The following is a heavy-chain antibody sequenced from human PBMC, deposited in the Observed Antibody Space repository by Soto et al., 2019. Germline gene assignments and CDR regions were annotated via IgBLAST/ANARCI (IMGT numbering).Heavy chain of an antibody. J-gene: IGHJ6*02. CDR3: ARGIHGYSYGLGV. V-gene: IGHV4-61*01. CDR2: LYYSGNT. Sequence: SETLSLTCPVSGCYFSSGSYYWTWIRQPPGKGLEWIGYLYYSGNTNYNPSLESRVTMSIDTSKNQFSLNLNSVTAADTAVYYCARGIHGYSYGLGVWGQGTTVTVSS. D-gene: IGHD5-18*01. CDR1: GCYFSSGSYY.